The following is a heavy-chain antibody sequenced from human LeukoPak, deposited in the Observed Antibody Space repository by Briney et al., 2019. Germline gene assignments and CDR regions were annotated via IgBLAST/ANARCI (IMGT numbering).Heavy chain of an antibody. J-gene: IGHJ4*02. CDR3: ALAAMVGGRVDC. V-gene: IGHV4-34*01. Sequence: SETLSLTCAVYGGSFSGYYWSWIRQPPGKGLEWIGEINHSGSTNYNPSLKSRVTISVDTSKNQFSLKLSSVTAADTAVYYCALAAMVGGRVDCWGQGTLVTVSS. D-gene: IGHD5-18*01. CDR1: GGSFSGYY. CDR2: INHSGST.